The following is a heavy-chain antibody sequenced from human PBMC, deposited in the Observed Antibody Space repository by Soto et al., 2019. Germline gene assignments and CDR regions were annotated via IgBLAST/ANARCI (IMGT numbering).Heavy chain of an antibody. Sequence: PSETLSLTCTVSGDSITSGGYSWTWIRQPPGKGLEWIGYIYHSGTTNYNPSLKSRVTLSVDRSKNQFSLNLKSVTAADTAVYYCAREMAAVTATGDWFDPWGQGILVTVS. J-gene: IGHJ5*02. D-gene: IGHD2-21*02. V-gene: IGHV4-30-2*01. CDR3: AREMAAVTATGDWFDP. CDR2: IYHSGTT. CDR1: GDSITSGGYS.